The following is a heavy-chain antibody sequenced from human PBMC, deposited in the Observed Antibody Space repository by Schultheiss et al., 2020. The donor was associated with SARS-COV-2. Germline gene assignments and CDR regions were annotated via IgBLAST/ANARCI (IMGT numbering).Heavy chain of an antibody. CDR1: GGSISSYY. CDR3: ARGGQGQLVRWRGYYYMDV. V-gene: IGHV4-34*01. D-gene: IGHD6-6*01. CDR2: INHSGST. Sequence: GSLRLSCTVSGGSISSYYWSWIRQPPGKGLEWIGEINHSGSTNYNPSLKSRVTMSVDSSKNQFSLKLSSVTAADTAVYYCARGGQGQLVRWRGYYYMDVWGKGTTVTVSS. J-gene: IGHJ6*03.